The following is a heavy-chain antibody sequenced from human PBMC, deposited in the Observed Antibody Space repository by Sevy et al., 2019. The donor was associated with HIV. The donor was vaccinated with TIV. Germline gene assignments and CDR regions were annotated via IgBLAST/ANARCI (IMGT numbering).Heavy chain of an antibody. CDR2: ISVSGGGT. Sequence: GGSLRLSCAASGFTFSSYAMTWVRQAQGKGLGWVSAISVSGGGTSFANSVKCWFTTSRGNSKNTLYRHMNSLRAEDTAVYYGAKGHSYGTGYDSLGFWELDDWGQGTLVTVSS. J-gene: IGHJ4*02. CDR3: AKGHSYGTGYDSLGFWELDD. CDR1: GFTFSSYA. V-gene: IGHV3-23*01. D-gene: IGHD1-26*01.